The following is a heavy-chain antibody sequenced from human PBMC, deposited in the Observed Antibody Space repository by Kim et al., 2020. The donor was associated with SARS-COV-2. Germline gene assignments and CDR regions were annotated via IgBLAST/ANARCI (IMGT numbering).Heavy chain of an antibody. V-gene: IGHV3-30*18. D-gene: IGHD6-19*01. Sequence: GGSLRLSCAASGFTFSSYGMHWVRQAPGKGLEWVAVISYDGSNKYYADSVKGRFTISRDNSKNTLYLQMNSLRAEDTAVYYCAKDREQWPNWGAFDIWGQGTMVTVSS. CDR2: ISYDGSNK. CDR1: GFTFSSYG. CDR3: AKDREQWPNWGAFDI. J-gene: IGHJ3*02.